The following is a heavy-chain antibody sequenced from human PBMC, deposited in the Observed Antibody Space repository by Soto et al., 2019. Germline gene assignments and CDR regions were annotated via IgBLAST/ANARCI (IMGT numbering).Heavy chain of an antibody. D-gene: IGHD6-13*01. Sequence: GGSLRLSCAASGFTFSSYEMNWVRQAPGKGLEWVSYISSSGSTIYYADSVKGRFTISRDNAKNSLYLQMNSLRAEDTAVYYCARGPISSPPPLYGMDVWGQGTTVTVS. CDR3: ARGPISSPPPLYGMDV. CDR2: ISSSGSTI. V-gene: IGHV3-48*03. J-gene: IGHJ6*02. CDR1: GFTFSSYE.